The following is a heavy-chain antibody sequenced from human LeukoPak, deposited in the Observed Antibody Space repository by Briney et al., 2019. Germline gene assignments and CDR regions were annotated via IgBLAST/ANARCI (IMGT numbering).Heavy chain of an antibody. D-gene: IGHD3-22*01. CDR2: IYTSGST. CDR1: GGSISSGSYY. Sequence: PSETLSLTCTVSGGSISSGSYYWSWIRQPAGKGLEWIGRIYTSGSTNYNPSLKSRVTISVDTSKNQFSLKLSSVTAADTAVYYCARGSPPMISGLDYWGQGTLVTVSS. CDR3: ARGSPPMISGLDY. J-gene: IGHJ4*02. V-gene: IGHV4-61*02.